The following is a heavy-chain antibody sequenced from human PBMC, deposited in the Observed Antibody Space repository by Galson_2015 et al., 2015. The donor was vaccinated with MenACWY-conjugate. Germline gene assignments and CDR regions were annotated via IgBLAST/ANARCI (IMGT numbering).Heavy chain of an antibody. CDR3: TRDRDVGGSRWWFDP. D-gene: IGHD2-15*01. V-gene: IGHV3-15*01. CDR1: GLTFSNVW. CDR2: IKCRTDGGTT. J-gene: IGHJ5*02. Sequence: SLRLSCAPSGLTFSNVWMSWVRQAPGQGLEWVARIKCRTDGGTTDYATPVKGRFTILRDDSTNTLYLQMNSLKIEDTAMYFCTRDRDVGGSRWWFDPWGQGTLVTVSS.